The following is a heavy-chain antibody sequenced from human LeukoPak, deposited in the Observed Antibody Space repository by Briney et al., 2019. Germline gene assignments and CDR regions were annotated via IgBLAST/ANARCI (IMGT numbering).Heavy chain of an antibody. D-gene: IGHD2-21*02. J-gene: IGHJ4*02. Sequence: ASVKVSCKASGYTFTSYYMHWVRQAPGQGLEWMGWINPNSGGTNYAQKFQGRVTMTRDTSISTAYMELSRLRSDGTAVYYCARDHYHKIHSVMVTAPDYWGQGTLVIVSS. CDR3: ARDHYHKIHSVMVTAPDY. V-gene: IGHV1-2*02. CDR2: INPNSGGT. CDR1: GYTFTSYY.